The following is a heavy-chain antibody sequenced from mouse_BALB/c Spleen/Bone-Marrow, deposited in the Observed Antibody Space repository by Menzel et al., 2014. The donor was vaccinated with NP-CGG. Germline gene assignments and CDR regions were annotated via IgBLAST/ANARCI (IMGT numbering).Heavy chain of an antibody. CDR3: ARRDGSSYSFVY. CDR1: GYTFTNYW. J-gene: IGHJ3*01. D-gene: IGHD1-1*01. Sequence: QVQLKESGAELAKPGASVKMSCKASGYTFTNYWMHWVKQRPGQGPEWIGYINPSTGYTEYNQKFKDKATLTADKSSSTAYMQLSSLTSEDSAVYYCARRDGSSYSFVYWGQGTLVTVSA. V-gene: IGHV1-7*01. CDR2: INPSTGYT.